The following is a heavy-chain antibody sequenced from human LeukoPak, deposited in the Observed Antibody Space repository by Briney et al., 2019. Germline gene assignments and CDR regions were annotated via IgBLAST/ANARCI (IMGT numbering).Heavy chain of an antibody. V-gene: IGHV1-18*01. CDR2: ISAYNGNT. CDR1: GYIFTSYG. J-gene: IGHJ4*02. D-gene: IGHD6-13*01. Sequence: ASVKVSCKASGYIFTSYGISWVRQAPGQGLEWMGWISAYNGNTNYAQKLQGRVTMTTDTSTSTAYMELRSLRSDDTAVYYCARVRQQLAFPHFGYWGQGTLVTVSS. CDR3: ARVRQQLAFPHFGY.